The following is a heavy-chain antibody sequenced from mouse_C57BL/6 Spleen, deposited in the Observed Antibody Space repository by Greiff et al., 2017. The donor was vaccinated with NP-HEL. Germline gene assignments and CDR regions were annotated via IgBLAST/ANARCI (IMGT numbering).Heavy chain of an antibody. V-gene: IGHV6-6*01. Sequence: EVKLMESGGGLVQPGGSMKLSCAASGFTFSDAWMDWVRQSPEKGLEWVAEIRNKANNHATYYAESVKGRFTISRDDSKSSVYLQMNSLRAEDTGIYYCTRPVLRSAWFAYWGQGTLVTVSA. CDR3: TRPVLRSAWFAY. D-gene: IGHD1-1*01. CDR2: IRNKANNHAT. CDR1: GFTFSDAW. J-gene: IGHJ3*01.